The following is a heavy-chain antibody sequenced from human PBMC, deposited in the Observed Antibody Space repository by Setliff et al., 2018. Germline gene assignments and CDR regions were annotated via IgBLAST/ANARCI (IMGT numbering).Heavy chain of an antibody. D-gene: IGHD2-8*02. Sequence: SETLSRTGRVAGYSIGSDYFWAWVRQPPGKGLEWVATIKHGGTTYYNPSPRSRVIISVDASKNAFSLSLNSVTAADTAVFYCARHAITSGGRPDYFDNWGPVTLVTVSS. V-gene: IGHV4-38-2*01. CDR2: IKHGGTT. CDR1: GYSIGSDYF. CDR3: ARHAITSGGRPDYFDN. J-gene: IGHJ4*02.